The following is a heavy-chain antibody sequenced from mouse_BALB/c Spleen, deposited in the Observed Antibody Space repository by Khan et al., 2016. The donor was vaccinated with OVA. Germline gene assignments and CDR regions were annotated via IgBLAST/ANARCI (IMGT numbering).Heavy chain of an antibody. V-gene: IGHV1S137*01. CDR3: ARGSGNTRFAY. CDR1: GYTFTDFA. J-gene: IGHJ3*01. Sequence: QVRLQQSGAELVRPGVSVKISCKGSGYTFTDFAMHWVKQSHAKSLEWIGVISTYYGDADYNQKFKGKATMTVDKSSSTAYMELARLTSEDSAIDYCARGSGNTRFAYWGQGTLVTVSA. D-gene: IGHD1-3*01. CDR2: ISTYYGDA.